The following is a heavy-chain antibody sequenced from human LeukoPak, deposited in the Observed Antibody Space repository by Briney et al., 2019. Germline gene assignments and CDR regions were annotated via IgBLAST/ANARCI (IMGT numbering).Heavy chain of an antibody. CDR1: GGSFSGYY. CDR2: INHSGST. J-gene: IGHJ5*02. Sequence: SETLSLTCAVYGGSFSGYYWSWIRQPPGKGLEWIGEINHSGSTNYNPSLKSRVTISVDTSKNQFSLKLSSVTAADTAVYYCATNYDILTGYNWLDPWGQGTLVTVSS. D-gene: IGHD3-9*01. CDR3: ATNYDILTGYNWLDP. V-gene: IGHV4-34*01.